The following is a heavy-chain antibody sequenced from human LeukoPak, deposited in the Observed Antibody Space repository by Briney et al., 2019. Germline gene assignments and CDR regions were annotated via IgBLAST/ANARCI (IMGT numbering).Heavy chain of an antibody. CDR3: AREVAVGIGAYNF. D-gene: IGHD6-13*01. CDR1: GFTFTSFY. CDR2: INLDGSEQ. Sequence: GGTLRLSCVVSGFTFTSFYMSWVRQAPGKGLEWVANINLDGSEQYYVDSVKGRFTISRDNAKNSLYLQRNSLWAEDTAVYYCAREVAVGIGAYNFWGQGTLVTVSS. J-gene: IGHJ4*02. V-gene: IGHV3-7*01.